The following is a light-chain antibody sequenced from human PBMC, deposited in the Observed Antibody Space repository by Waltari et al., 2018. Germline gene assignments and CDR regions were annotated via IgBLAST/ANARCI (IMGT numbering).Light chain of an antibody. Sequence: QSVLPQPPSASGTPGQRAIISCSGSSSNIGSNYVYWYQQVPGTAPKLLIYKNNQRPAGVPDRFSGSKSGTSASLAISGLRSEDEADYYCAAWDDSLSGHVVFGGGTKLTAL. CDR1: SSNIGSNY. J-gene: IGLJ2*01. CDR2: KNN. V-gene: IGLV1-47*01. CDR3: AAWDDSLSGHVV.